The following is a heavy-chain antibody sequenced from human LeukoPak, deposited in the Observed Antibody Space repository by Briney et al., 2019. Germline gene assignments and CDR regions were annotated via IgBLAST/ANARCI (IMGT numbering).Heavy chain of an antibody. D-gene: IGHD5-18*01. CDR3: AKDSESSYSYVDY. V-gene: IGHV3-30*02. CDR1: GFTFSNYG. Sequence: GGSLRLSCAASGFTFSNYGFHWVRQAPGKGLEWVTSIPYDGANKNYVDSVKGRFTISRDNSKNTLYLLMNSLRVEDTAVYYCAKDSESSYSYVDYWGQGTLVTVSS. CDR2: IPYDGANK. J-gene: IGHJ4*02.